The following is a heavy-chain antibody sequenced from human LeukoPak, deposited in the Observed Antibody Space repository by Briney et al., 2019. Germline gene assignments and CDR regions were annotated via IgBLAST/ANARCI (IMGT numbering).Heavy chain of an antibody. Sequence: GGSLRLSCSASGFTFSSFPMHWVRQAPGRGLEWVANIDQSGGRNNYVDSVKGRFTISRDNAKNSLFLEMSSLRADDTAVYFCARDVEGGTFDIWGQGTTVTVSS. D-gene: IGHD3-16*01. CDR2: IDQSGGRN. CDR1: GFTFSSFP. CDR3: ARDVEGGTFDI. J-gene: IGHJ3*02. V-gene: IGHV3-7*05.